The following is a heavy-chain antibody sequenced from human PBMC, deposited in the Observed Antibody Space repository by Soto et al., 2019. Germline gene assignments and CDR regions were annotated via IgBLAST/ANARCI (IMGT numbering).Heavy chain of an antibody. CDR3: AGGAFPGQWLENFDG. D-gene: IGHD6-19*01. Sequence: QVQLVQSGAEVKKPGASVKVSCKASGYTFTAYYMHWVRQAPGQGLEWMGWSSPNNDATKYPQKFHRGVTMSRDKCISSVYMALIRLTSDGSAEYYCAGGAFPGQWLENFDGWGQGTLVTVSS. J-gene: IGHJ4*02. CDR1: GYTFTAYY. CDR2: SSPNNDAT. V-gene: IGHV1-2*02.